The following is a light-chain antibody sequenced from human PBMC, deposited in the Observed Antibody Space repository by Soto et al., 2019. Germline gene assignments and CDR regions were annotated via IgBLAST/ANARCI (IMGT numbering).Light chain of an antibody. CDR3: QHYGSSSYT. Sequence: EIVLTQSPGTLSLSPGERATLSCRASQSVSSSYLAWYQQKPGQAPRLLIYDASSRATGIPDRFSGSVSGTDFTLTISRLEPEDFAVYYCQHYGSSSYTFGQGTKLEIK. V-gene: IGKV3-20*01. CDR1: QSVSSSY. CDR2: DAS. J-gene: IGKJ2*01.